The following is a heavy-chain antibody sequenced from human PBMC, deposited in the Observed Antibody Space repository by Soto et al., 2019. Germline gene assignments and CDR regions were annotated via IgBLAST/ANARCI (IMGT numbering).Heavy chain of an antibody. D-gene: IGHD6-13*01. J-gene: IGHJ5*02. CDR1: GGSISSGGYY. CDR3: ARDRVIASAGTWVWFDP. CDR2: IYYSGST. V-gene: IGHV4-31*03. Sequence: QVQLQESGPGLVKPSQTLSLTCTVSGGSISSGGYYWSWIRQHPGKGLEWIGYIYYSGSTYYNPSPTTRVTISADTSKTQFPLKLSSVTAADTAVYYCARDRVIASAGTWVWFDPWGQGTLVTVSS.